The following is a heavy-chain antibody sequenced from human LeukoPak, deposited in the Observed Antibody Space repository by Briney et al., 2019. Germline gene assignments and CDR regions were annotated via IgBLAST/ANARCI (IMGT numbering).Heavy chain of an antibody. CDR3: ARPSPRTTVTTGAAFDI. D-gene: IGHD4-17*01. Sequence: SVKVSCKASGGTFSSYAISWVRQAPGQGLEWMGRIIPILGIANYAQKFQGRVTITTDESTSTAYMELSSLRSEDTAVYYCARPSPRTTVTTGAAFDIWGQGTMVTVSS. J-gene: IGHJ3*02. V-gene: IGHV1-69*04. CDR1: GGTFSSYA. CDR2: IIPILGIA.